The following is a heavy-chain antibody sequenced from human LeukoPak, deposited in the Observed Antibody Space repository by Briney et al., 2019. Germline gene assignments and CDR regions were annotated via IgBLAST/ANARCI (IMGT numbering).Heavy chain of an antibody. D-gene: IGHD2-15*01. J-gene: IGHJ4*02. CDR2: FNTYTGNP. Sequence: ASVKVSCKASGYSFTTYGMNWVPQAPGQGLEWMGWFNTYTGNPTYAQGFTGRFVFSMDTSASTAYLQISSLKAEDMAMYYCARRSCSGSICYDYWGQGTLVTVSS. V-gene: IGHV7-81*01. CDR3: ARRSCSGSICYDY. CDR1: GYSFTTYG.